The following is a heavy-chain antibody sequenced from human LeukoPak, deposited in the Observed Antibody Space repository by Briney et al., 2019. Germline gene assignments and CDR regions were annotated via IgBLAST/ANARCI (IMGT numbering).Heavy chain of an antibody. J-gene: IGHJ5*02. CDR3: ARNLQLWKKNWFDP. Sequence: ASVKVSCKASGYTFTGYYMHWVRQAPGQGLEWMGGINPNSGGTKYAQKFQGRVTMTRDMSTSTVYMELSSLRSEDTAVYYCARNLQLWKKNWFDPWGQGTLVTVSS. D-gene: IGHD5-18*01. CDR1: GYTFTGYY. CDR2: INPNSGGT. V-gene: IGHV1-2*02.